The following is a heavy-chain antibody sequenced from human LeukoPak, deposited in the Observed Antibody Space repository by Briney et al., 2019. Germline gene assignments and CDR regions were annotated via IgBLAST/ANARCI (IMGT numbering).Heavy chain of an antibody. J-gene: IGHJ6*03. CDR2: ISTSGSRI. CDR1: RFTFSTYS. Sequence: GGSLRLSCAASRFTFSTYSMNWVRQTPGRGLEWVSYISTSGSRIDYADSVKGRFTISRDNVKNTLYLQMNSLRAEDTAVYYCAAGIAAAGTFYYYMDVWGKGTTVTVSS. CDR3: AAGIAAAGTFYYYMDV. V-gene: IGHV3-48*04. D-gene: IGHD6-13*01.